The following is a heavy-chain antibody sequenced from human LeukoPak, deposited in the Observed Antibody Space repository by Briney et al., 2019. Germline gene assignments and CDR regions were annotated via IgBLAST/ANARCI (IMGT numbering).Heavy chain of an antibody. CDR2: IYTSGST. J-gene: IGHJ6*03. Sequence: PSETLSLTCNVSGGSISSYYWSWIRQPAGKGLEWIGRIYTSGSTNYNPSLKSRATISVDTSKNRFSLKLSSMTAADTAVYYCARDTAMGNGYYYYYYMDVWDKGTTVTVSS. D-gene: IGHD5-18*01. CDR1: GGSISSYY. CDR3: ARDTAMGNGYYYYYYMDV. V-gene: IGHV4-4*07.